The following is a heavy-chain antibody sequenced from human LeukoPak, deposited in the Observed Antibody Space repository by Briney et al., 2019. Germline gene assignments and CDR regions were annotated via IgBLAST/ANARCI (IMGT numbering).Heavy chain of an antibody. J-gene: IGHJ4*02. CDR2: ISGSGGST. V-gene: IGHV3-23*01. D-gene: IGHD2-15*01. CDR1: GFTFSSYA. Sequence: GGSLRLSCAASGFTFSSYAMSWVRQAPGKGLEWVSAISGSGGSTYYADSVKGRFTISRDNSKNTLYLQTNSLRAEDTAVYYCAKAEAIAVVVVAATLYDYWGQGTLVTVSS. CDR3: AKAEAIAVVVVAATLYDY.